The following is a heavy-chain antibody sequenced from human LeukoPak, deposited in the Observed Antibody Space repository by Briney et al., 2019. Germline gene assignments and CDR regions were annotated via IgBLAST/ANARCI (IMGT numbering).Heavy chain of an antibody. CDR1: GYTFNNHY. CDR3: ARDRGDSRMDV. J-gene: IGHJ6*02. Sequence: ASVKVSCKASGYTFNNHYMYWVRQAPGQGLEWMGVINPSGGSTSYAQKFQGRVTMTTDTSTSTAHMDLRSLRSDDTAVYYCARDRGDSRMDVWGQGTTVIVSS. D-gene: IGHD3-10*01. V-gene: IGHV1-46*02. CDR2: INPSGGST.